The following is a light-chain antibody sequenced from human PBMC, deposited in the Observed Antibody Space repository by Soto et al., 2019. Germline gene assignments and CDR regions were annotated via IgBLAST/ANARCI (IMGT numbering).Light chain of an antibody. V-gene: IGLV2-8*01. CDR2: EVS. CDR3: SSYRSGSPLWV. CDR1: SSDVGGYNF. J-gene: IGLJ3*02. Sequence: QSALTQPPSASGSPGQSVSMSCTGTSSDVGGYNFVSWYQQHPGKAPKVLIYEVSQRPSGVPDRFSGSKSGNTASLTVSGLQAEDEADYYCSSYRSGSPLWVFGGGTQLTVL.